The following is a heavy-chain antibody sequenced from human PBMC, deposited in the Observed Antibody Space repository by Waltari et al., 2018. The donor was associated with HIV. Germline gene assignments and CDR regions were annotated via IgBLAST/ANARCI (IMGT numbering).Heavy chain of an antibody. V-gene: IGHV1-69*04. D-gene: IGHD3-3*01. CDR1: GDTLSNYA. J-gene: IGHJ5*02. CDR2: KIPAIGIA. CDR3: TLGRIDDIRSGRENLGGFDP. Sequence: VQLVQSGAEVKKPGSSVRVSCKASGDTLSNYAVSWVRQAPGQGLEWMGRKIPAIGIAMHTENFQGRVTINADKSTNSAYMELGGLRSEDTALYFCTLGRIDDIRSGRENLGGFDPWGPGTLVTVSS.